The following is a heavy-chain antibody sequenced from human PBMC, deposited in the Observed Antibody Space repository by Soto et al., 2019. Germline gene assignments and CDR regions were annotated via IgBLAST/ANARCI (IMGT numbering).Heavy chain of an antibody. V-gene: IGHV3-72*01. D-gene: IGHD2-15*01. Sequence: GGSLRLSCAASGFTFSDHYMDWVRQAPGKGLEWVGRTRNKANSYTTEYAASVKGRFTISRDDSKNSLYLQMNSLKTEETAVYYCARGPPRYCSGGSCSVRYGMDVWGQGTTVTVSS. J-gene: IGHJ6*02. CDR1: GFTFSDHY. CDR2: TRNKANSYTT. CDR3: ARGPPRYCSGGSCSVRYGMDV.